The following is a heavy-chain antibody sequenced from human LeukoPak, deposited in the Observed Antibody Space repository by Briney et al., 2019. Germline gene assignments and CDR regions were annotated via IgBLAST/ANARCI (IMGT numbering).Heavy chain of an antibody. CDR3: ATLFNNCSSTSCYSGP. CDR2: IIPIFGTA. V-gene: IGHV1-69*05. D-gene: IGHD2-2*01. CDR1: GGTFSSYA. J-gene: IGHJ5*02. Sequence: SVKVSCKASGGTFSSYAISWVRQAPGQGLEWMGGIIPIFGTANYAQKFQGRVTITTDESTSTAYMELSRLRSDDTAVYYCATLFNNCSSTSCYSGPWGQGTLVTVSS.